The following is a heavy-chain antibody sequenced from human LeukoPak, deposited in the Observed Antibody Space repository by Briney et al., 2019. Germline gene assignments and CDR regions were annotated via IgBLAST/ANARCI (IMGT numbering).Heavy chain of an antibody. CDR3: AKRLTASSTWTSLAP. V-gene: IGHV3-23*01. CDR1: GFTFSSYA. Sequence: GGSLRLSCAASGFTFSSYALNWVRQAPGKGLEWVSVIYGSGTTTYYADSVRGRFTISRDSSKSTMYLQMNSLRVEDTAVYYCAKRLTASSTWTSLAPWGQGTLVTVSS. CDR2: IYGSGTTT. D-gene: IGHD1-1*01. J-gene: IGHJ5*02.